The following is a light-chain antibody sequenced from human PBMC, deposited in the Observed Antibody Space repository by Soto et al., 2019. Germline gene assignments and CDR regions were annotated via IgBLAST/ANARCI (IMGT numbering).Light chain of an antibody. CDR2: STS. V-gene: IGKV3-20*01. CDR3: QKYDNLPCT. J-gene: IGKJ2*02. Sequence: EVVLTQSPGTLSLSPGETATLSCRASQSLSTDDFAWYQQKPGQAPRLLIYSTSRRTSGVPDRFSASGSGTDFTLTISSLEPEDFAMYYCQKYDNLPCTFGQGTKREIK. CDR1: QSLSTDD.